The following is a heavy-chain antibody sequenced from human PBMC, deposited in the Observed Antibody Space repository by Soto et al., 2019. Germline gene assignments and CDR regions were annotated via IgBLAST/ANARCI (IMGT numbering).Heavy chain of an antibody. CDR2: IIPIFGTA. Sequence: ASVKVSCKASGGTFSSYAISWVRQAPGQGLEWMGGIIPIFGTANYAQKFQGRVTITADESTSTAYMELSSLRSEDTAVYYGARGKRHYFDYWGQGTLVTVSS. D-gene: IGHD1-1*01. V-gene: IGHV1-69*13. CDR1: GGTFSSYA. CDR3: ARGKRHYFDY. J-gene: IGHJ4*02.